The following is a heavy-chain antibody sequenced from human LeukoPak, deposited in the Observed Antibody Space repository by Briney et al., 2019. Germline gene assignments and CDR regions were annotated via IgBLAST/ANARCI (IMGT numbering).Heavy chain of an antibody. CDR3: AKDLIAARRSGWFDP. CDR1: GFTFSSYA. V-gene: IGHV3-23*01. J-gene: IGHJ5*02. CDR2: ISGSGGST. D-gene: IGHD6-6*01. Sequence: GGSLRLSCAASGFTFSSYAMSWVHQAPGKGLEWVSAISGSGGSTYYADSVKGRFTISRDNSKNTLYQQMNSLRAEDTAVYYCAKDLIAARRSGWFDPWGQGTLVTVSS.